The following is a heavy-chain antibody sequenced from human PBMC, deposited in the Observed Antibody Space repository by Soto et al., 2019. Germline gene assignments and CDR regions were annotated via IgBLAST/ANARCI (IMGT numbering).Heavy chain of an antibody. CDR1: GFTFSTYN. Sequence: EVQMVESGGGLVQPGGSLRLSCAASGFTFSTYNMHWVRQAPGKGLEWVSYITNTGETIYYADSVRGRFTISRDNAKNALFLQMNSLRDEDTAVYSCARDGDRGFDMDVWGQGTTVTVSS. CDR2: ITNTGETI. CDR3: ARDGDRGFDMDV. V-gene: IGHV3-48*02. J-gene: IGHJ6*02.